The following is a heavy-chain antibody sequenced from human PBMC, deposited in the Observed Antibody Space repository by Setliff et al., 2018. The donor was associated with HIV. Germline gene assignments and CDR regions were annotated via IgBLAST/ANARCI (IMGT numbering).Heavy chain of an antibody. J-gene: IGHJ6*02. V-gene: IGHV4-4*07. Sequence: SETLSLTCTVSGGTISTYYWSWIRQPAGKGLEWIGRLHLSGDTNYNASLKSRVTMSLDTSKNHFSLKLSSVTAADTAVYYCARGDGYRGNDAYYDTGLDVWGQGITVTVSS. CDR2: LHLSGDT. D-gene: IGHD5-12*01. CDR3: ARGDGYRGNDAYYDTGLDV. CDR1: GGTISTYY.